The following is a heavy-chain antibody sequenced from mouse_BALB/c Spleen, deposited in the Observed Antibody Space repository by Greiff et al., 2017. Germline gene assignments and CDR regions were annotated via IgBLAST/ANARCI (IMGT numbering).Heavy chain of an antibody. D-gene: IGHD2-4*01. CDR2: IYPGDGDT. Sequence: VKLMESGAELVRPGSSVKISCKASGYAFSSYWMNWVKQRPGQGLEWIGQIYPGDGDTNYNGKFKGKATLTADKSSSTAYMQLSSLTSEDSAVYFCARDRGDYNYAMDYWGQGTSVTVSS. CDR3: ARDRGDYNYAMDY. V-gene: IGHV1-80*01. J-gene: IGHJ4*01. CDR1: GYAFSSYW.